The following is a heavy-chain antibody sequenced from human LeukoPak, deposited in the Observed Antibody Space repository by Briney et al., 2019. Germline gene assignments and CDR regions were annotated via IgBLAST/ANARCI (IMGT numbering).Heavy chain of an antibody. D-gene: IGHD3-3*01. CDR1: GGSISSYY. CDR2: IYYSGST. Sequence: SETLSLTCTVSGGSISSYYWSWIRQPPGKGLEWIGYIYYSGSTNYNPSLKSRVTISVDTSKNQFSLKLSSVTAADTAVYYCARGAAFWSGYYGPTFDYWGQGTLVTVSS. CDR3: ARGAAFWSGYYGPTFDY. V-gene: IGHV4-59*12. J-gene: IGHJ4*02.